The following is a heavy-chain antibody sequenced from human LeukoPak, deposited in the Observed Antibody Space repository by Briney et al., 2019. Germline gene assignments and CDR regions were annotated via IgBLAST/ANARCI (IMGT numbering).Heavy chain of an antibody. J-gene: IGHJ4*02. CDR3: ARDATGDIDY. CDR2: IYYSGST. CDR1: GVSISSGGYY. D-gene: IGHD7-27*01. Sequence: SETLSLTCTVSGVSISSGGYYWSWIRQHPGKGLEWIGYIYYSGSTYYNPSLKSRVTISVDTSKNQFSLKLSSVTAADTAVYYCARDATGDIDYWGQGTLVTVSS. V-gene: IGHV4-31*03.